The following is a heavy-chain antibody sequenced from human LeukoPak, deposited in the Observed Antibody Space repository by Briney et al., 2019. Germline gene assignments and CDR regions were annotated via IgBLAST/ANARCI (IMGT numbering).Heavy chain of an antibody. V-gene: IGHV1-18*01. J-gene: IGHJ3*02. Sequence: GASVKVSCKASGYTFTSYGISWVRQAPGQGLEWMGWISAYNGNTNYAQKLQGRVTMTTDTSTSTAYMELRSLRSDDTAVYYCARDLRDIVVVVAATDAFVIWGQGTMVTVSS. D-gene: IGHD2-15*01. CDR2: ISAYNGNT. CDR3: ARDLRDIVVVVAATDAFVI. CDR1: GYTFTSYG.